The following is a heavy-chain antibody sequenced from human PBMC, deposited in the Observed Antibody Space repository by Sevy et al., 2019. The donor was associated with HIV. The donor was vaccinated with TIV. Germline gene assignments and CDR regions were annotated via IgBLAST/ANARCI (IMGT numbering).Heavy chain of an antibody. J-gene: IGHJ4*02. D-gene: IGHD3-22*01. CDR3: VKAVNYYDSSVHPGHFEY. CDR1: GFTFSSYG. V-gene: IGHV3-64D*06. Sequence: GGYLRLSCSASGFTFSSYGMHWVRQAPGKGLQYVSGINSDGGSTYYADSVKGRFIISRDNSKKMVYLQMSSLRLDDTAVYYCVKAVNYYDSSVHPGHFEYWGQGTLVTVSS. CDR2: INSDGGST.